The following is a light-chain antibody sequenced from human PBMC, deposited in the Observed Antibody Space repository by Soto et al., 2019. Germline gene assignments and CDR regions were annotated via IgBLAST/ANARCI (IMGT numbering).Light chain of an antibody. CDR3: QQYHNWPA. Sequence: IVMTQSPATLSVSPGERATLSCRASQSVFSSLAWYQQKPGQAPRLLIYGAATRATGVPARFSGSGSGTEFTLTISSLQSEDFAIYYCQQYHNWPAFGQGTTVEVK. CDR2: GAA. CDR1: QSVFSS. V-gene: IGKV3-15*01. J-gene: IGKJ1*01.